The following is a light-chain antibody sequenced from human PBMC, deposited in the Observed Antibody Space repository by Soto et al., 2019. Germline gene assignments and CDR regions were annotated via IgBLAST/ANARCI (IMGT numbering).Light chain of an antibody. Sequence: DIQMTQSPSTLSASVGDRVTITCRASQSISSWLAWYQQKPGKAPKLLIYKASSLESGVPSRFSGSGSGTEFTLTIISLQPDDFETYYCQQYNSQYTFGQGTKLEIK. CDR2: KAS. CDR1: QSISSW. CDR3: QQYNSQYT. V-gene: IGKV1-5*03. J-gene: IGKJ2*01.